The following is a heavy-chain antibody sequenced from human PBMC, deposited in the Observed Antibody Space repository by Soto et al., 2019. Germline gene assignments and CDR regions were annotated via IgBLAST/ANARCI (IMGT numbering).Heavy chain of an antibody. CDR3: ARARSYYGSGSYPGGRLGY. Sequence: SVKVSCKASGGTFSSYAISWVRQAPGQGLEWMGGIIPIFGTANYAQKFQGRVTITADESTSTAYMELSSLRSEDTAVYYCARARSYYGSGSYPGGRLGYWGQGTLVTVSS. CDR1: GGTFSSYA. CDR2: IIPIFGTA. D-gene: IGHD3-10*01. J-gene: IGHJ4*02. V-gene: IGHV1-69*13.